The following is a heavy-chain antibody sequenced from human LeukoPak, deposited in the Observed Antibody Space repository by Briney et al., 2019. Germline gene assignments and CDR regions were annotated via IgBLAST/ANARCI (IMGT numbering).Heavy chain of an antibody. CDR2: INTNTGNP. V-gene: IGHV7-4-1*02. Sequence: ASVKVSCKASGYTFTGYYMHWVRQAPGRGLEWMGWINTNTGNPTYAQGFAGRFVFSLDTSVSTAYVQISSLKAEDTAVYYCARSRRYNYFDSWGQGTLVTVSS. D-gene: IGHD3-16*02. CDR3: ARSRRYNYFDS. J-gene: IGHJ4*02. CDR1: GYTFTGYY.